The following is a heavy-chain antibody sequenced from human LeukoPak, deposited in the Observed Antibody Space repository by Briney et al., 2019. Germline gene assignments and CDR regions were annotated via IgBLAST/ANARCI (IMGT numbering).Heavy chain of an antibody. Sequence: GGSLRLSCAASGFNFSSYGMHWVRQAPGKGLEWVTSIWFDGSNIHYADSVKGRVIISRDNAKNTLYLQMNSLRAEDTAVYYCAKDKAAIPVAFDIWGQGTMVTVSS. CDR3: AKDKAAIPVAFDI. J-gene: IGHJ3*02. D-gene: IGHD6-13*01. CDR1: GFNFSSYG. V-gene: IGHV3-33*03. CDR2: IWFDGSNI.